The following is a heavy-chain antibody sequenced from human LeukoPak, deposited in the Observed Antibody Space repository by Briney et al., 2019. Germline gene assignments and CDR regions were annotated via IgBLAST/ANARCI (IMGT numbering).Heavy chain of an antibody. CDR1: GFTFSNYA. CDR3: ATGYCSGGGCYPRGAFDI. Sequence: GGSLRLSCAASGFTFSNYAMSWVRQAPGKGLEWVSGISTSGGNTLYADSVKGRFTISRDNSKNTLFLQMSSLRAKDTAVYYCATGYCSGGGCYPRGAFDIWGQGTMVTVSS. D-gene: IGHD2-15*01. CDR2: ISTSGGNT. V-gene: IGHV3-23*01. J-gene: IGHJ3*02.